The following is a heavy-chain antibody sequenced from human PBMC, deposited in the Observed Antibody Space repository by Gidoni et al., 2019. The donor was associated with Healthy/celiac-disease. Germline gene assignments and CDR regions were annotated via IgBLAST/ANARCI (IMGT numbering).Heavy chain of an antibody. J-gene: IGHJ1*01. D-gene: IGHD6-19*01. Sequence: EVSLVEAGGGLVQHGRSLRRSCAASGFTFDDYAMHGVRQAPGQGLEWVSGISWNSGSIGYADSVKGRFTISRENAKNSLYLQMNSLRAEDTALYYCAKASGWYGHFQHWGQGTLVTVSS. CDR3: AKASGWYGHFQH. CDR2: ISWNSGSI. V-gene: IGHV3-9*01. CDR1: GFTFDDYA.